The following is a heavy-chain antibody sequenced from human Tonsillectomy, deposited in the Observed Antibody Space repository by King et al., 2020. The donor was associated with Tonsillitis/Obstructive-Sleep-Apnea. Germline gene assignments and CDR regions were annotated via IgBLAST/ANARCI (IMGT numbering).Heavy chain of an antibody. V-gene: IGHV4-31*01. Sequence: MQLQESGPGLVKPSQTLSLTCSVSGGSVWSRGYYWTWIRQLPGKGLEWIAYVYYSGSAFYNPSLKSQPRKSVDTSKNQFSLTLTSVTAADTAVYYCARVIASRPRFYYMDVWGRGTSVAVSS. CDR2: VYYSGSA. J-gene: IGHJ6*03. CDR1: GGSVWSRGYY. CDR3: ARVIASRPRFYYMDV. D-gene: IGHD2-15*01.